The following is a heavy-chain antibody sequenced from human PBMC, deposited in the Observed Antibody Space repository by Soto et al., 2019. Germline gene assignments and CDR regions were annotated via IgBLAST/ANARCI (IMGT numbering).Heavy chain of an antibody. D-gene: IGHD3-3*01. J-gene: IGHJ4*02. Sequence: GSLRLSCAASGFTISTYHLNWVRQAPGKGLEWVSTISGSDGKTFYADSVKGRFSISRDTSQSTLYLQMNSLRADDTAMYYCARWSYLDYWGQGTRVTVSS. CDR3: ARWSYLDY. CDR2: ISGSDGKT. CDR1: GFTISTYH. V-gene: IGHV3-23*01.